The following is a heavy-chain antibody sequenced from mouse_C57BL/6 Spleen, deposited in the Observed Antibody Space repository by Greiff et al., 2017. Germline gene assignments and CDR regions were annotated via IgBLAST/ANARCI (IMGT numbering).Heavy chain of an antibody. D-gene: IGHD6-1*01. CDR2: IYPSDSET. CDR3: ESGGNDYNAIDY. Sequence: QVQLQQPGAELVRPGSSVKLSCKASGYTFTSYWMDWVKQRPGQGLEWIGNIYPSDSETHYNQKFKDKATLTVDKSSSTAYMQLSSLTSGDSAVYYCESGGNDYNAIDYWGRGTSVTVSS. J-gene: IGHJ4*01. V-gene: IGHV1-61*01. CDR1: GYTFTSYW.